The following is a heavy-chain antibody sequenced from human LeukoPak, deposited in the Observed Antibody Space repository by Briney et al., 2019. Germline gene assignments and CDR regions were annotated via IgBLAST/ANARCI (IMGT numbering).Heavy chain of an antibody. D-gene: IGHD3-10*01. Sequence: PSETLSLTCTVSGGSISSSSYYWGWIRQPPGKGVEWIGSIYYSGSTYYNPSLKSRVTISVDTSKNQFSLKLSSVTAADTAVYYCARDDGWFGELLISPGLDYWGQGTLVTVSS. CDR3: ARDDGWFGELLISPGLDY. J-gene: IGHJ4*02. CDR2: IYYSGST. CDR1: GGSISSSSYY. V-gene: IGHV4-39*07.